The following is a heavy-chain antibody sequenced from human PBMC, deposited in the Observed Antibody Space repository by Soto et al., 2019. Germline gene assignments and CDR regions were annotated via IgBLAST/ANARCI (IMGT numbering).Heavy chain of an antibody. D-gene: IGHD3-22*01. CDR2: ISGSGGNT. J-gene: IGHJ5*02. CDR3: AKEMGDYYDSSGSWFDR. Sequence: PGGSLRLSWAASGFTFSSYVMSWVRQAPGKGLEWVSAISGSGGNTYYADSVKGRFTISRDNSKNTLFLQMNSLRAEDTALYFFAKEMGDYYDSSGSWFDRWGQGTLVTVSS. CDR1: GFTFSSYV. V-gene: IGHV3-23*01.